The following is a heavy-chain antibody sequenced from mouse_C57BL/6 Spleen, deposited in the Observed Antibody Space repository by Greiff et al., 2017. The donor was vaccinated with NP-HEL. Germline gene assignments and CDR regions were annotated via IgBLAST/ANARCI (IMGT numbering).Heavy chain of an antibody. D-gene: IGHD1-1*01. CDR3: TKWDTTVVAASYYFDY. CDR1: GYTFTDYE. J-gene: IGHJ2*01. Sequence: VQLQESGAELVRPGASVTLSRKASGYTFTDYEMHWVKQTPVHGLEWIGAIDPETGGTAYNQKFKGKAILTADKSSSTAYMELRSLTSEDSAVYYCTKWDTTVVAASYYFDYWGQGTTLTVSS. CDR2: IDPETGGT. V-gene: IGHV1-15*01.